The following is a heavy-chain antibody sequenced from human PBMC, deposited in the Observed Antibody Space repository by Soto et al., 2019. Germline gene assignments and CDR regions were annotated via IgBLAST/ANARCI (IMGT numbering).Heavy chain of an antibody. CDR3: ARVFLCKNSYGYCGGMDV. CDR1: GGSFSGYY. CDR2: INHSGST. J-gene: IGHJ6*02. Sequence: SETLSLTXAVYGGSFSGYYWSWIRQPPGKGLEWIGEINHSGSTNYNPSLKSRVTISVDTSKNQFSLKLSSVTAEDTAVYYCARVFLCKNSYGYCGGMDVWGQGTTVTVSS. D-gene: IGHD5-18*01. V-gene: IGHV4-34*01.